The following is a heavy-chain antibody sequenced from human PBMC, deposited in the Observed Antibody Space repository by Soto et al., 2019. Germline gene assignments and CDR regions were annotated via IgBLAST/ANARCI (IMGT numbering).Heavy chain of an antibody. CDR1: GGTFSSYA. CDR3: ARGYCSGGSCYYYYYYGMDV. CDR2: IIPIFGTA. D-gene: IGHD2-15*01. V-gene: IGHV1-69*13. J-gene: IGHJ6*02. Sequence: EASVKVSCKASGGTFSSYAISWVRQAPGQGLEWMGGIIPIFGTANYAQKFQGRVTITADESTSTAYMEPSSLRSEDTAVYYCARGYCSGGSCYYYYYYGMDVWRQGPTVTVSS.